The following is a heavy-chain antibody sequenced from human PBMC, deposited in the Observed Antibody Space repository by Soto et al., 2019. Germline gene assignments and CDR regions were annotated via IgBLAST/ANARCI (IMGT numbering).Heavy chain of an antibody. CDR3: ARDKRVDIVATTYYYYYMDV. CDR2: IYYSGST. CDR1: GGSISSGGYY. D-gene: IGHD5-12*01. V-gene: IGHV4-31*03. Sequence: PSETLSLTCTVSGGSISSGGYYWSWIRQHPGKGLEWIGYIYYSGSTYYNPSLKSRVTISVDTSKNQFSLKLSSVTAADTAVYYCARDKRVDIVATTYYYYYMDVWGKGTTVTVSS. J-gene: IGHJ6*03.